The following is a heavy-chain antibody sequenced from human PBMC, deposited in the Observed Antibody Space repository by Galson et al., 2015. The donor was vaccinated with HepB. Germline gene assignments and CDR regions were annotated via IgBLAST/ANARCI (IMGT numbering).Heavy chain of an antibody. J-gene: IGHJ4*02. V-gene: IGHV1-2*06. CDR2: INPNSGGT. D-gene: IGHD3-9*01. CDR1: GYTFTGYY. Sequence: SVKVSCKASGYTFTGYYMHWVRQAPGQGLEWMGRINPNSGGTNYAQKFQGRVTMTRDTSISTAYMELSRLRSDDTAVYYCARDDILTGYYITDFDYWGQGTLVTVSS. CDR3: ARDDILTGYYITDFDY.